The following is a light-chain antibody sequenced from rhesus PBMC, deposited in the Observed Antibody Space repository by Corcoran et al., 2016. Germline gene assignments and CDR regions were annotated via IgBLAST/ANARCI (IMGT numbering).Light chain of an antibody. V-gene: IGKV1-43*02. CDR1: QGISTY. Sequence: DIQMTQSPSSLSASVGDRVTITCRASQGISTYLTWYQQKPGKDPKRLIYAASSLESGVPSRFSGSGSGTDFTLTISSLQPEDFATHYCLQYKSDPYSFGQGTKVEIK. CDR3: LQYKSDPYS. J-gene: IGKJ2*01. CDR2: AAS.